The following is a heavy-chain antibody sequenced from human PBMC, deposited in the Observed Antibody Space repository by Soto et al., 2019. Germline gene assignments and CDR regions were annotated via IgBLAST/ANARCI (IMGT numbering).Heavy chain of an antibody. CDR2: VSVTGDYT. V-gene: IGHV3-23*01. CDR1: GFTFVNYP. Sequence: EVQLLESGGGLVQPGGSLRLSCAASGFTFVNYPMNWVRQAPGKGLEWVSLVSVTGDYTYYADSVKGRFTISRDNSKNTLYLQMNNLNAEDTAIYYCAKDLDSAADYLPNNDPWGLGNLVTVSS. D-gene: IGHD4-17*01. J-gene: IGHJ5*02. CDR3: AKDLDSAADYLPNNDP.